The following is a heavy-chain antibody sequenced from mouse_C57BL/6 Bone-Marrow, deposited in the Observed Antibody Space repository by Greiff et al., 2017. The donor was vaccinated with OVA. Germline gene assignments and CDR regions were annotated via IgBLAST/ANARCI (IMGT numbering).Heavy chain of an antibody. CDR1: GFTFSSYA. J-gene: IGHJ2*01. CDR3: ARGRWLPDY. CDR2: ISDGGSYT. Sequence: EVQLVESGGGLVKPGGSLKLSCAASGFTFSSYAMSWVRQTPEKRLEWVATISDGGSYTYYPDNVKGRFTISRDNAKNNLYLQMSHLKSEDTAMYYCARGRWLPDYWGQGTTLTVSS. D-gene: IGHD2-3*01. V-gene: IGHV5-4*01.